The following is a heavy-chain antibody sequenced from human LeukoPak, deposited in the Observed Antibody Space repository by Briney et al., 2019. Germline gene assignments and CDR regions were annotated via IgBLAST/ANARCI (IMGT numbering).Heavy chain of an antibody. CDR3: ARDGGMDA. CDR2: INLNSGVT. V-gene: IGHV1-2*02. Sequence: ASVKVSCKASGYTFTDYYMHWVRQAPGQGLEWMGWINLNSGVTNYPQKFQGRVTMTRDTSISTAYLELSRLRSDDTAVYYCARDGGMDAWGQGTTVTVSS. CDR1: GYTFTDYY. J-gene: IGHJ6*02.